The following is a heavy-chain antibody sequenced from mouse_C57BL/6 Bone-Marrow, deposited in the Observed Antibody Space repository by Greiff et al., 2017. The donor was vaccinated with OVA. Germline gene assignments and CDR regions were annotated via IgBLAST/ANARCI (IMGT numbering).Heavy chain of an antibody. CDR3: ATYYYGSSYVY. D-gene: IGHD1-1*01. V-gene: IGHV1-64*01. J-gene: IGHJ2*01. Sequence: QVQLQQPGAELVKPGASVKLSCKASGYTFTSYWMHWVKQRPGQGLEWIGMIHPNSGSTNYNEKFKSKATLTVDKSSSTAYMQLSSLTSEDSAVDYCATYYYGSSYVYWGQGTTLTVSS. CDR1: GYTFTSYW. CDR2: IHPNSGST.